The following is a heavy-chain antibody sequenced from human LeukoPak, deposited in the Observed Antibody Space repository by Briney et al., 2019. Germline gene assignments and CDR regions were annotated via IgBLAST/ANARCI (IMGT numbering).Heavy chain of an antibody. V-gene: IGHV4-4*07. D-gene: IGHD3-10*01. J-gene: IGHJ4*02. CDR2: IYTSGST. Sequence: SETLSLTCSVSGGSMNTHYWNWIRQPAGKGLEWIGRIYTSGSTNHNPSLKSRVIMSLDTSKSQFSLSLSSVTAADTAVYYCAREGAHMKAGEGYFDYWGQGTLVTVSS. CDR1: GGSMNTHY. CDR3: AREGAHMKAGEGYFDY.